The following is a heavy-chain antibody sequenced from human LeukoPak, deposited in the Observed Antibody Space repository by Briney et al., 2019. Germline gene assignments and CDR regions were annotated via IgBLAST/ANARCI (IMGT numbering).Heavy chain of an antibody. CDR1: GYTFTSYA. CDR2: INTNTGNP. D-gene: IGHD1-26*01. V-gene: IGHV7-4-1*02. J-gene: IGHJ4*02. CDR3: ARGSWKLGEWGLSVFDY. Sequence: ASVKVSCKASGYTFTSYAMNWVRQAPGQGLEWMGWINTNTGNPTYAQGFTGRFVFSLDTSVSTAYLQISSLKAEDTAVYYCARGSWKLGEWGLSVFDYWGQGTLVTVSS.